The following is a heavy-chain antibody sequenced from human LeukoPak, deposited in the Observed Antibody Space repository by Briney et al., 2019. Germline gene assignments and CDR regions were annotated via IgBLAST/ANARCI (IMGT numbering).Heavy chain of an antibody. CDR3: ARDLVSQFGDL. Sequence: GGYLRLSCEAWGFNFRSFSLNWVRQAPGTGLEWVSYISSGGGVTHHADSVKGRFTISRDDAKSSVYLQMHSLRTEDTAVYYCARDLVSQFGDLWGRGTLVTVSS. CDR1: GFNFRSFS. CDR2: ISSGGGVT. D-gene: IGHD2-8*01. J-gene: IGHJ2*01. V-gene: IGHV3-48*01.